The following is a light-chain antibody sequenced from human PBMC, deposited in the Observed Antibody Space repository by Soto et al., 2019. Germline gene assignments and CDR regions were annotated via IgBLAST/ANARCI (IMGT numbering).Light chain of an antibody. CDR3: CSFAGSXSYV. Sequence: QSALTQPRSGSGSPGQSVTISCTGTSSDVGRYDYVSWYQQYPGEAPKLIIYDVTERPSGVPDRFYGSKSGNTASLTISGLRAEDEAAYSCCSFAGSXSYVFGGGTKVXV. CDR2: DVT. CDR1: SSDVGRYDY. J-gene: IGLJ1*01. V-gene: IGLV2-11*01.